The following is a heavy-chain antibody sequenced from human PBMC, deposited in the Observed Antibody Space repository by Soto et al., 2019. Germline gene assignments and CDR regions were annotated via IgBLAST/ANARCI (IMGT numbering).Heavy chain of an antibody. CDR3: ARDSSITPRPLDY. D-gene: IGHD6-6*01. J-gene: IGHJ4*02. Sequence: SLRLSCAASGLTFRDYYMSWIRQAPGKGLEWVSYISSTGSYAKYADSVKGRFTISRDNAKNSLYLQMNSLRAEDTAVYYCARDSSITPRPLDYWGQGTPVTVSS. CDR2: ISSTGSYA. V-gene: IGHV3-11*06. CDR1: GLTFRDYY.